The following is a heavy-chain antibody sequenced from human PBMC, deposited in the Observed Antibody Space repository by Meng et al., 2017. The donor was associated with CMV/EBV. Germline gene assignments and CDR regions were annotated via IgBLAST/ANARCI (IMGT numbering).Heavy chain of an antibody. D-gene: IGHD2-15*01. Sequence: ASVKVSCKASGYTFTSYGISWVRQAPGQGLEWMGWISAYNGNTNYAQKLQGRVTMTTDTSTSTAYMELRSLRSDDTAVYHCAREGAGVVVVAATPTYYGMDVWGQGTTVTVSS. V-gene: IGHV1-18*01. J-gene: IGHJ6*02. CDR1: GYTFTSYG. CDR2: ISAYNGNT. CDR3: AREGAGVVVVAATPTYYGMDV.